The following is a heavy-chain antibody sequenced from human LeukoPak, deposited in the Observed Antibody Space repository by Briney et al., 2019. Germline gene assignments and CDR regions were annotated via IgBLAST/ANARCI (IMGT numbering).Heavy chain of an antibody. J-gene: IGHJ4*02. CDR1: GFTFSDYT. Sequence: SGGSLRLSCAASGFTFSDYTMSWIRQAPGKGLECICISTVASDGNIYYAESVKGRFTISRDNSENTVYMQMDSLRAEDTAVYYCAKGFLASCSGTRCYPSDHWGQGTPVTVSS. D-gene: IGHD2-15*01. V-gene: IGHV3-23*01. CDR2: STVASDGNI. CDR3: AKGFLASCSGTRCYPSDH.